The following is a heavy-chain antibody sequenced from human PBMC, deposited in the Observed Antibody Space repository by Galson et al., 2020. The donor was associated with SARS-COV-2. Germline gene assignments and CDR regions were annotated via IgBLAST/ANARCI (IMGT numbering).Heavy chain of an antibody. CDR3: AKGVFDQ. V-gene: IGHV3-23*01. J-gene: IGHJ4*02. CDR2: SSGIGGGT. Sequence: GGSLRLSCAASGFSFSNYGLTWVRRAPGRGLEWVSLSSGIGGGTYYAGSVKGRFTTSRDNSKNTLYLQMNGLRAEDTAVYYCAKGVFDQWGQGTLVTVSS. CDR1: GFSFSNYG.